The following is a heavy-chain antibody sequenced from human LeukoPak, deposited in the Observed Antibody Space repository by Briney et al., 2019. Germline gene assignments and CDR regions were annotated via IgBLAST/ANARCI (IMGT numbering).Heavy chain of an antibody. D-gene: IGHD4-11*01. CDR2: IDSDGSST. V-gene: IGHV3-74*01. Sequence: GGSLRLSCAASGFTFSSYWMHWVRRAPGKGLVWVSRIDSDGSSTSYADSVKGRFTISRDNAENTLYLQMNSLRAEDTAVYYCASPGGNYALLGFGYWGQGTLVTVSS. CDR3: ASPGGNYALLGFGY. J-gene: IGHJ4*02. CDR1: GFTFSSYW.